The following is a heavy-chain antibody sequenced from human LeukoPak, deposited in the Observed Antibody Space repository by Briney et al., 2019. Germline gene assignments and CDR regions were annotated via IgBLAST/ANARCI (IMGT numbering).Heavy chain of an antibody. CDR2: ISWNSGSI. Sequence: GRSLRLSCAASGFTFDDYAMHWVRQAPGKGLEWVSGISWNSGSIGYADSVKGRFTISRDNAKNSLYLQKNSLRAEDMALYYCAKDRYGDYGGAYFDYWGQGTLVTVSS. D-gene: IGHD4-17*01. V-gene: IGHV3-9*03. J-gene: IGHJ4*02. CDR1: GFTFDDYA. CDR3: AKDRYGDYGGAYFDY.